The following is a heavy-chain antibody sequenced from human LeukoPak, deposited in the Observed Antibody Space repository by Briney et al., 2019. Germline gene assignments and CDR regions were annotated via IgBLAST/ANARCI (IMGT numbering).Heavy chain of an antibody. CDR2: ISSSSSHI. V-gene: IGHV3-21*01. Sequence: PGGSLRLSCAASGFTFSSYSMNWVRHAPGKGLEWVSSISSSSSHIYYADSVKGRFIISRDNAKNSLYLQMNSLRVEDTAVYYCVRADAKKTAMVDYWGRGTLVAVSS. J-gene: IGHJ4*02. CDR1: GFTFSSYS. CDR3: VRADAKKTAMVDY. D-gene: IGHD5-18*01.